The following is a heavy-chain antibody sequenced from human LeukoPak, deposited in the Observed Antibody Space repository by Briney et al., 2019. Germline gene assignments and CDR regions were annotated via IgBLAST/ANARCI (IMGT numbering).Heavy chain of an antibody. Sequence: KTSETLSLTCTVSGVSISSYYWSWLRQPPGKGLEWIGYIYYSGSTNYNPSLKSRVTISVDTSKNQFSLKLSSVTAADTAVYYCASHGGGSYLHWGQGTLVTVSS. CDR3: ASHGGGSYLH. J-gene: IGHJ4*02. CDR1: GVSISSYY. V-gene: IGHV4-59*01. CDR2: IYYSGST. D-gene: IGHD1-26*01.